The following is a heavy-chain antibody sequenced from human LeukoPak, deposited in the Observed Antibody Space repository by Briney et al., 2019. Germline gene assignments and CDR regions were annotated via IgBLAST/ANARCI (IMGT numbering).Heavy chain of an antibody. V-gene: IGHV4-4*02. Sequence: SETLSLTCAVSGGSISSSNWWSWVRQPPGKGLGWIGEIYHSGSTNYNPSLKSRVTISVDKSKNQFSLKLSSVTAADTAVYYCARDTMVRGVIIRWFDPWGQGTLVTVSS. CDR3: ARDTMVRGVIIRWFDP. CDR2: IYHSGST. CDR1: GGSISSSNW. D-gene: IGHD3-10*01. J-gene: IGHJ5*02.